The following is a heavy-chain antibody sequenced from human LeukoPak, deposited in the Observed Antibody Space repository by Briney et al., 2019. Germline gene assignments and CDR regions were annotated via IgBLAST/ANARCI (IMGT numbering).Heavy chain of an antibody. CDR1: GYTFTTYS. V-gene: IGHV1-18*01. J-gene: IGHJ6*02. Sequence: ASVKVSCKASGYTFTTYSISWVRQAPGQGLEWMGWISAYNGNTNYAQKLQGRVTMTTDTSTSTAYMELRSLRSDDTAVYYCARDLGYPTVTRNYYYYGMDVWGQGTTVTVSS. D-gene: IGHD4-17*01. CDR3: ARDLGYPTVTRNYYYYGMDV. CDR2: ISAYNGNT.